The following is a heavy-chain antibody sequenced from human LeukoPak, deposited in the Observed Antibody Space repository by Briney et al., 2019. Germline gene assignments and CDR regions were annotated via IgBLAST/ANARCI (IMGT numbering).Heavy chain of an antibody. CDR1: GFTFSNHG. J-gene: IGHJ6*02. D-gene: IGHD5-18*01. CDR2: IWYDGSNK. Sequence: GGSLRLSCAASGFTFSNHGMHWVRQAPGKGLEWVALIWYDGSNKEYAESVKGRFTISRDNSKNTLYLQMISLRAEDTAVYYCATEEDTAMGKYGMDVWGQGTTVTVSS. CDR3: ATEEDTAMGKYGMDV. V-gene: IGHV3-33*01.